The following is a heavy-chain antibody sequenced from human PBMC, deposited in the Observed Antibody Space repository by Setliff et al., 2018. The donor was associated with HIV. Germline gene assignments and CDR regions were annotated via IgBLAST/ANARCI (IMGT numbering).Heavy chain of an antibody. D-gene: IGHD3-22*01. Sequence: GGSLRLSCAASGFTFSSYAMSWVRQAPGEGLEWVSAISGSGGSTYYADSVKGRFTISRDNSKNTLYLQMNSLRAEDTAVYYCAKEADDSSGYYYVGPIDYWGQGTLVTVSS. V-gene: IGHV3-23*01. J-gene: IGHJ4*02. CDR1: GFTFSSYA. CDR2: ISGSGGST. CDR3: AKEADDSSGYYYVGPIDY.